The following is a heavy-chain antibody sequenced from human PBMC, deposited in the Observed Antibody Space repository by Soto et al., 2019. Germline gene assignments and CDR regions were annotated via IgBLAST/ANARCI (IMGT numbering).Heavy chain of an antibody. Sequence: QVHLQESGPALVKPSETLSLICTVSGDSISRYYWSWIRHPPGKGLEWIGHIYNSGNTNYTPSLRSRVAISADTSKNQFSLKLTSVTAADTAVYYCARDYADTQYTWFDPWGQGTLVLVSS. CDR1: GDSISRYY. CDR3: ARDYADTQYTWFDP. CDR2: IYNSGNT. V-gene: IGHV4-59*01. D-gene: IGHD4-17*01. J-gene: IGHJ5*02.